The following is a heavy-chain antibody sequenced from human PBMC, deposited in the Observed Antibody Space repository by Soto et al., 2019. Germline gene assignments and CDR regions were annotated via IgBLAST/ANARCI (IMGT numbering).Heavy chain of an antibody. J-gene: IGHJ1*01. V-gene: IGHV4-34*01. CDR1: GQPFSAYY. CDR2: INHSGST. CDR3: ARAPRYCSSTSCYPEYFQH. Sequence: SETLSLTCAVYGQPFSAYYWTWVRQPPGKGLEWIGEINHSGSTNYNPSLKSRVTISVDTSKNQFSLTLSSVTAADTAVYYCARAPRYCSSTSCYPEYFQHWGQGTLVTVSS. D-gene: IGHD2-2*01.